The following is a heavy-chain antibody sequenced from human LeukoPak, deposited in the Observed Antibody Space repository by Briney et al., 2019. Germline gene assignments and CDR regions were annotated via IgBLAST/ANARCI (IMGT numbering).Heavy chain of an antibody. V-gene: IGHV3-9*01. CDR2: ISWNSGDI. Sequence: GGSLRLSCAASGFTFDDYGMHWVRQAPGKGLEWVSHISWNSGDIDYADSVKGRFTISRDNAKNSLYLQMNTLRTEDTAVYYCAMETYYYDSSGYYVWGQGTLVTVSS. D-gene: IGHD3-22*01. CDR3: AMETYYYDSSGYYV. CDR1: GFTFDDYG. J-gene: IGHJ4*02.